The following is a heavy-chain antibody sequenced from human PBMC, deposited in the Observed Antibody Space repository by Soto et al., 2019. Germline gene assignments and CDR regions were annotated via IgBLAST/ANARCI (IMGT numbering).Heavy chain of an antibody. CDR3: ARGRLHQIDAFDI. Sequence: RASVKVSCKASGYTFTSYDINWVRQATGQGLEWMGWMNPNSGNTGYAQKFQGRVTMTRNTSISTAYMELSSLRSEDTAVYYCARGRLHQIDAFDIWGQGTMVTVSS. CDR1: GYTFTSYD. J-gene: IGHJ3*02. V-gene: IGHV1-8*01. D-gene: IGHD2-21*01. CDR2: MNPNSGNT.